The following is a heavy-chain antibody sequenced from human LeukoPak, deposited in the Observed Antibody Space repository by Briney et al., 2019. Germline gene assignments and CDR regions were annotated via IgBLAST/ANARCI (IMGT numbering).Heavy chain of an antibody. CDR3: ARPYGSSSYYLDY. CDR1: GGSISSSSYY. V-gene: IGHV4-39*01. D-gene: IGHD6-6*01. J-gene: IGHJ4*02. Sequence: SETLSLTCTVSGGSISSSSYYWGWVRQPPRKGLEWIGSIYYSGSTYCNPSHKSRVTISVDTSKNQFSLKLSSVTAADTAVYYCARPYGSSSYYLDYWGQGTLVTVSS. CDR2: IYYSGST.